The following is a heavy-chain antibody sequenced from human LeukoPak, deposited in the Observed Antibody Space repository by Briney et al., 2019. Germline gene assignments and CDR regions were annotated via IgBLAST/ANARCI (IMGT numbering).Heavy chain of an antibody. CDR2: ISNSGSS. Sequence: SETLSLTCAGYGGSFSGYYWSWIRQPPGKGLEWIGEISNSGSSKYNPSFKSGGTIIVDEYKNNLSLKQKIMTAADTTVDYWSGLWGGTGTWGEGTLVIVSS. V-gene: IGHV4-34*01. D-gene: IGHD1/OR15-1a*01. CDR1: GGSFSGYY. CDR3: SGLWGGTGT. J-gene: IGHJ4*02.